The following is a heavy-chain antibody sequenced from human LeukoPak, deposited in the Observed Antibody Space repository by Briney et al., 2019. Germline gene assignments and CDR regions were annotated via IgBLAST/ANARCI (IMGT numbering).Heavy chain of an antibody. V-gene: IGHV1-8*01. CDR1: GYTFTSYD. D-gene: IGHD2-2*02. CDR3: ARGHCSSTSCYTPTPYYYYMDV. J-gene: IGHJ6*03. Sequence: ASVKVSCKASGYTFTSYDINWVRQATGQGLEWMGWMNPNSGNTGYAQKFQGRVTMTRNTSISTAYMELSSLRSEDTAVYYCARGHCSSTSCYTPTPYYYYMDVWGKGTTVTVSS. CDR2: MNPNSGNT.